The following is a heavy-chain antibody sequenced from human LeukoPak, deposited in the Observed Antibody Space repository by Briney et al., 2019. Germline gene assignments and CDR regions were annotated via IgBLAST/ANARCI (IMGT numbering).Heavy chain of an antibody. CDR3: ARTDYYYGMDV. J-gene: IGHJ6*02. CDR1: GGSISSYY. V-gene: IGHV4-4*07. Sequence: SETPSLTCTVSGGSISSYYWSWIRQPAGKGLEWIGRIYTGGSTNYNPSLKSRVTMSVDTSKNQFSLKLSSVTAADTAVYYCARTDYYYGMDVWGQGTTVTVSS. CDR2: IYTGGST.